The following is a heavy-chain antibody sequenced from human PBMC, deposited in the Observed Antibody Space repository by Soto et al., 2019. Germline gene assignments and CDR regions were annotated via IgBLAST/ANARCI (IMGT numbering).Heavy chain of an antibody. CDR3: VRGGVGATRSYAFDI. V-gene: IGHV1-8*02. D-gene: IGHD1-26*01. J-gene: IGHJ3*02. CDR2: MNPNSGNT. CDR1: GYTFTSYD. Sequence: ASVKVSCKASGYTFTSYDINWVRQATGQGIEWMGWMNPNSGNTGYAQKFQGRVTMTRNTSISTAYMELSSLRSEDTAGDYGVRGGVGATRSYAFDIWGQGTMVTVSS.